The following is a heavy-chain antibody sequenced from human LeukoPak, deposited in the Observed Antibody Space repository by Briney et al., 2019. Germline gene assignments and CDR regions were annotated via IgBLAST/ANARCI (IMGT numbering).Heavy chain of an antibody. D-gene: IGHD3-22*01. CDR3: ARGGSGSMNPDYYYYMDV. CDR2: INHSGST. CDR1: GGSFSGYY. J-gene: IGHJ6*03. Sequence: SETLSLTCAVYGGSFSGYYWGWIRQPPGKGLEWIGEINHSGSTNYNPSLKSRVTISVDTSKNQFSLKLSSVTAADTAVYYCARGGSGSMNPDYYYYMDVWGKGTTVTVSS. V-gene: IGHV4-34*01.